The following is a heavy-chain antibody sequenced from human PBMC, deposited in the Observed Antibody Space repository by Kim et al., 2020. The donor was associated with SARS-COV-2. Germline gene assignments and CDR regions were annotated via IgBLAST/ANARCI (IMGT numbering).Heavy chain of an antibody. Sequence: GESLKISCKGSGYSFTSYWIGWVRQMPGKGLEWMGIIYPGDSDTRYSPSFQGQVTISADKSISTAYLQWSSLKASDTAMYYCASSPIGYGDYGNWFDPWGQGTLVTVSS. CDR2: IYPGDSDT. D-gene: IGHD4-17*01. CDR1: GYSFTSYW. V-gene: IGHV5-51*01. J-gene: IGHJ5*02. CDR3: ASSPIGYGDYGNWFDP.